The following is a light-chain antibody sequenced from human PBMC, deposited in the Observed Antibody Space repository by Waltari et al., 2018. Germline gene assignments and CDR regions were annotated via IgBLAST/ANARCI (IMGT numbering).Light chain of an antibody. CDR3: SSYISSDTLEL. Sequence: HSALTQPASVSGSPGQSITISCTGTSSDVGGYNYVSWYQPHPGKAPKLMIFDVSNPPPGVSNRFSGSKSGNTASLTVSGLQAEDEADYYCSSYISSDTLELFGGGTSLTVL. J-gene: IGLJ2*01. CDR2: DVS. V-gene: IGLV2-14*03. CDR1: SSDVGGYNY.